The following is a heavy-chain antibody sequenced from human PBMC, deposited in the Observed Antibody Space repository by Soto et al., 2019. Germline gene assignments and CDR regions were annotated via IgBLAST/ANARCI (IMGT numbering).Heavy chain of an antibody. Sequence: QVQLVQSGAEVKKPGASVKVSCKASGYTFTSYYMHWVRQAPGQGLEWMGIINPSGGSTSYAQKFQGRVTMTRDTSTSTVYTELSSLRSEDTAVYSCATVDDYSNYAAYGMDVWGQGTTVTVSS. CDR2: INPSGGST. D-gene: IGHD4-4*01. V-gene: IGHV1-46*01. CDR3: ATVDDYSNYAAYGMDV. CDR1: GYTFTSYY. J-gene: IGHJ6*02.